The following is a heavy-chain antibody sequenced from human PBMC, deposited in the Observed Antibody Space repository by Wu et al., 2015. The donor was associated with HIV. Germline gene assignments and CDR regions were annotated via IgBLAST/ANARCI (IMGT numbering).Heavy chain of an antibody. CDR2: ISPYNGDT. Sequence: QVQLDQSGSEVKKPGASVMVSCKTSGYPFSNYGINWLRQSPGQGLQWLGWISPYNGDTHYAPTLQGRVIFTTDRPTSTAYMELKSLTLDDTAYYYCARDLGVFYVILIGRRGAAWGQGTLVTVSS. CDR3: ARDLGVFYVILIGRRGAA. J-gene: IGHJ1*01. CDR1: GYPFSNYG. V-gene: IGHV1-18*01. D-gene: IGHD2-8*01.